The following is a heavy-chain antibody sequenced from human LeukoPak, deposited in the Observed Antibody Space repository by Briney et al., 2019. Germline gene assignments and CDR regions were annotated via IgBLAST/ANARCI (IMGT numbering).Heavy chain of an antibody. V-gene: IGHV4-59*12. CDR2: IHHSGST. J-gene: IGHJ6*03. CDR1: GGSISSYY. CDR3: ARDRSFFGPAEPSPGYYYYYMDV. Sequence: PSETLSLTCTVSGGSISSYYWSWIRQPPGKGLEWIAYIHHSGSTNYNNSLKSRVTISVDTSKNQFSLKLSSVTAADTAVYYCARDRSFFGPAEPSPGYYYYYMDVWGKGTTVTVSS. D-gene: IGHD3/OR15-3a*01.